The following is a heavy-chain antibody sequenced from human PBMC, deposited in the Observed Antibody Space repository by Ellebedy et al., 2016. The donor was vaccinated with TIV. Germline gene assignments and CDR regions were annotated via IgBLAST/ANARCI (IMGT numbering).Heavy chain of an antibody. CDR1: GGSISSYY. CDR3: ARQVYSNYDYYYGMDV. CDR2: IYYSGST. J-gene: IGHJ6*02. V-gene: IGHV4-59*08. D-gene: IGHD4-11*01. Sequence: SETLSLTCTVSGGSISSYYWSWIRQPPGKGLEWIGYIYYSGSTNYNPSLKSRVTISVDTSKNQFSLKLSSVTAADTAVYYCARQVYSNYDYYYGMDVWGQGTTVTVSS.